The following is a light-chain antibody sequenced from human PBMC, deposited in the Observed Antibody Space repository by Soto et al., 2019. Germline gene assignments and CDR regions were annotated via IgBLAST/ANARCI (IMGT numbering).Light chain of an antibody. CDR2: STS. J-gene: IGLJ2*01. CDR3: LLYYGGAKVL. Sequence: QAVVTQEPSLTVSPGGTGTLTCASSAGAVTSAYYTNWLQQKPGQAPRALFYSTSEKHSWTPARFSGSLLGGKAALTLSAAQPEDEAEYYCLLYYGGAKVLFGGGTKLTVL. V-gene: IGLV7-43*01. CDR1: AGAVTSAYY.